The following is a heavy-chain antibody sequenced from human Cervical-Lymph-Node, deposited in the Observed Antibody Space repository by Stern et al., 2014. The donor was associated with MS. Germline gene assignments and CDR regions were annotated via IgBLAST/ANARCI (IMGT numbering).Heavy chain of an antibody. J-gene: IGHJ6*02. CDR1: GFTFSSYA. Sequence: EVQLVESGGGLVQPGGSLRLSCAASGFTFSSYAMSWVRQAPGKGLEWVSAISGSGGSPYYADSVKGRFTISRDNSKNTLYLQMNSLRAEDTAVYYCAKARVRILDYYYGMDVWGQGTTVTVSS. D-gene: IGHD1-1*01. V-gene: IGHV3-23*04. CDR2: ISGSGGSP. CDR3: AKARVRILDYYYGMDV.